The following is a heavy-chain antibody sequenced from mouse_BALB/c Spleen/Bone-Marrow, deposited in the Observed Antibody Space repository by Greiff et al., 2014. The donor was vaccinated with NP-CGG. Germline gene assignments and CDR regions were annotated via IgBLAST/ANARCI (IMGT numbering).Heavy chain of an antibody. Sequence: VHVKQSGAELVKPGASVKLSCTASGFNFKDTYMHWVKQRPEQVLEWIGRIDPANGNTKYDPKFQGKATITADTSSNTAYLQLSSLTSEDTAVYYCASYRYVWYFDVWGAGTTVTVAS. CDR2: IDPANGNT. CDR3: ASYRYVWYFDV. V-gene: IGHV14-3*02. J-gene: IGHJ1*01. CDR1: GFNFKDTY. D-gene: IGHD2-14*01.